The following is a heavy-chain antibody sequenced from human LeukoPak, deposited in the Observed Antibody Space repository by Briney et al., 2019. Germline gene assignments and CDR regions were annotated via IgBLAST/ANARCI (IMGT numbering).Heavy chain of an antibody. CDR3: ASADGAYGGNLHYFDY. D-gene: IGHD4/OR15-4a*01. V-gene: IGHV4-61*02. J-gene: IGHJ4*02. CDR1: GGSISSGSYY. CDR2: IYTSGST. Sequence: SETLSLTCTVSGGSISSGSYYWSWIRQPAGKGLEWIGRIYTSGSTNYNPSLKSRVIISVDTSKNQFSLKLSSVTAADTAVYYCASADGAYGGNLHYFDYWGQGTLVTVSS.